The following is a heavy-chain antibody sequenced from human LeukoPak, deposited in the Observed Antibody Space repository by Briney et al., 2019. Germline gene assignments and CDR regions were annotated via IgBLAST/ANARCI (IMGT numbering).Heavy chain of an antibody. Sequence: GRCLRLSCAASGFTFSSYAMHWVRQAPGKGLEWVAVISYDGSNKYYADSVKGRFTISRDNSKNTLYLQMNSLRAEDTAVYYCARVRSSSSVHYYYYYYGMDVWGQGTTVTVSS. CDR3: ARVRSSSSVHYYYYYYGMDV. D-gene: IGHD6-6*01. J-gene: IGHJ6*02. V-gene: IGHV3-30-3*01. CDR2: ISYDGSNK. CDR1: GFTFSSYA.